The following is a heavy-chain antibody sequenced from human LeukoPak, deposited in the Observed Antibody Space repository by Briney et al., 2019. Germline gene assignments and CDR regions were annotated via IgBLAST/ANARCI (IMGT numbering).Heavy chain of an antibody. D-gene: IGHD4-17*01. CDR1: GFTFNNAW. V-gene: IGHV3-15*01. CDR2: IKSNSDGGTS. J-gene: IGHJ3*01. CDR3: TTIITVTTLGLDF. Sequence: GGSLRLSCAASGFTFNNAWMSWVRQAPGKGLEWVGRIKSNSDGGTSDYAAPVKGRFSISRDNSKNTLYLQMNSLKTEDTAVYYCTTIITVTTLGLDFWGQGTMVTVSS.